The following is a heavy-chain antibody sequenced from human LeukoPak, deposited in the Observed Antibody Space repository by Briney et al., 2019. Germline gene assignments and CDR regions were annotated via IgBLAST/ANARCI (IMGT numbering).Heavy chain of an antibody. CDR1: GGSISSGDYY. Sequence: SQTLSLTCTVSGGSISSGDYYWSWIRQPPGKGLEWIGYIYYSGSTYYNPSLESRVTISVDTSKNQFSLKLSSVTAADTAVYYCARDIVVVPAALGGFDPWGQGTLVTVSS. D-gene: IGHD2-2*01. V-gene: IGHV4-30-4*01. CDR2: IYYSGST. CDR3: ARDIVVVPAALGGFDP. J-gene: IGHJ5*02.